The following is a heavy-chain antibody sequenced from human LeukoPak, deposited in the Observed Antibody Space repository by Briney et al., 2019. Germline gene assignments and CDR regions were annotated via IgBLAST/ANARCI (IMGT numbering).Heavy chain of an antibody. D-gene: IGHD3-3*01. Sequence: GRSLRLSCAASGFTFSSYAMHWVRQAPGKGLEWVAVISYDGSNKYYADSVKGRFTISRDNSKNTLYLQMNSLRAEDTAVYYCARDSGVDAHIDYWGQGTLVTVSA. V-gene: IGHV3-30-3*01. CDR3: ARDSGVDAHIDY. J-gene: IGHJ4*02. CDR2: ISYDGSNK. CDR1: GFTFSSYA.